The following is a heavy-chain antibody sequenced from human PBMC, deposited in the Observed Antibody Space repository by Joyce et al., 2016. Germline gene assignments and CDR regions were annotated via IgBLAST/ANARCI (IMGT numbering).Heavy chain of an antibody. CDR1: GFTFSNYD. CDR3: AAEYTSSSFDY. J-gene: IGHJ4*02. CDR2: ISYTGSNK. Sequence: QVQLVESGGGVVQPGRSLRLSCAASGFTFSNYDMPWVRQAPGKGRGWVAVISYTGSNKYYADSYADSVKGRFTISRDNSKNTLYLQMNSLRAEDTAVYYCAAEYTSSSFDYWGQGTLVAVSS. D-gene: IGHD6-6*01. V-gene: IGHV3-30*03.